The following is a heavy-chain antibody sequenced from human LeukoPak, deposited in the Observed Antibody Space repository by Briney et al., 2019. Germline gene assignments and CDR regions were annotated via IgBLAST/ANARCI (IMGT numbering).Heavy chain of an antibody. CDR3: ARANFLYCSSSTCLFDY. V-gene: IGHV1-2*02. Sequence: ASVTVSCKASGYTFTDYYMHWVRQAPGQGFEWMGWINPNDGDTNYAQKFQGRVTMTRDTSTSTAHMEVSRLRSDDTAVYYCARANFLYCSSSTCLFDYWGRGTLVTVSS. CDR1: GYTFTDYY. J-gene: IGHJ4*02. D-gene: IGHD2-2*01. CDR2: INPNDGDT.